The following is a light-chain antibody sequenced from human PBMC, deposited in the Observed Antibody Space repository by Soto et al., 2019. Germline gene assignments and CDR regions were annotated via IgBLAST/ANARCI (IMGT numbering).Light chain of an antibody. CDR1: QAIGNF. V-gene: IGKV1-27*01. CDR3: QKCKVAPFT. J-gene: IGKJ4*01. CDR2: AAS. Sequence: DIQMTQSPSSLSAIVGDRVTITCRASQAIGNFLAWYQQKPGKVPKLLLYAASTLQSGVPSRFSGSGSGTDFTLTISSLQPEDVAPYYCQKCKVAPFTFGGGTKVDIK.